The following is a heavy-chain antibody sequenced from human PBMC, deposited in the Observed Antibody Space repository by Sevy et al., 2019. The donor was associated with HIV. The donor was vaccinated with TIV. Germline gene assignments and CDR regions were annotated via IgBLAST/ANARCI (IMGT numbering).Heavy chain of an antibody. Sequence: GGSLRLSFTTSGFXFGDVAMSWVRQAPGKGLEWVAFLKNTALGGTLDHAASVKGRFTISRDDSKGIAYLQMNDLKSEDTGVYYCTRWKGVQSIXDXXGQGALVTVSS. CDR1: GFXFGDVA. J-gene: IGHJ4*02. CDR3: TRWKGVQSIXDX. V-gene: IGHV3-49*04. D-gene: IGHD1-1*01. CDR2: LKNTALGGTL.